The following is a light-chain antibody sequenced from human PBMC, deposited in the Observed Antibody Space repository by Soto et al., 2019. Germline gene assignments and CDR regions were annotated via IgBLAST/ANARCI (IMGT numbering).Light chain of an antibody. Sequence: DIQMTQSPSSLSASVRDRVTITCRASQSISSYLNWYQQKPGKAPKLLIYAASSLQSGIPSRFSGSGSRTGFTLTVSSLQPEDSATYFCHQSYSTPRAFGQGTKVEVK. CDR1: QSISSY. V-gene: IGKV1-39*01. CDR2: AAS. CDR3: HQSYSTPRA. J-gene: IGKJ1*01.